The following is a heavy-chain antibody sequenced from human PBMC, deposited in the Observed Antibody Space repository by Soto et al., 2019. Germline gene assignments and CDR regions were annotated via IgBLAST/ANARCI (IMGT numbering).Heavy chain of an antibody. D-gene: IGHD3-22*01. CDR2: INPNSGGT. J-gene: IGHJ4*02. CDR1: GYIFTGYY. Sequence: ASVKVSCKASGYIFTGYYMHWVRQAPGQGQEWIGWINPNSGGTNYAQKFQDWVTMTRGTSISTAYMELRRLRSVDTAMYYCARGSGYYYSDYWGQGTLVTVSS. V-gene: IGHV1-2*04. CDR3: ARGSGYYYSDY.